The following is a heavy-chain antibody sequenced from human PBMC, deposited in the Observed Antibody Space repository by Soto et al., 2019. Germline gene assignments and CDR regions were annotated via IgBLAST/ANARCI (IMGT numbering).Heavy chain of an antibody. CDR3: AKVITIFGVVIGYCGMDV. J-gene: IGHJ6*02. CDR1: GFTFSSYG. CDR2: ISYDGSNK. D-gene: IGHD3-3*01. Sequence: VGSLRLSCAASGFTFSSYGMHWVRQAPGKGLEWVAVISYDGSNKYYADSVKGRFTISRDNSKNTLYLQMNSLRAEDTAVYYCAKVITIFGVVIGYCGMDVWGQGTTVTVSS. V-gene: IGHV3-30*18.